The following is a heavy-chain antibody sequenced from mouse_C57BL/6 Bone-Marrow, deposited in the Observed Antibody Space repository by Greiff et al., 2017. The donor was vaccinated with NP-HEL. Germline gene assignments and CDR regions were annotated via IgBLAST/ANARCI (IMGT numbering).Heavy chain of an antibody. CDR1: GYAFSSSW. Sequence: VQLQQSGPELVKPGASVKISCKASGYAFSSSWMNWVKQRPGKGLEWIGRIYPGDGDTNYNGKFKGKATLTADKSSSTAYMQLSSLTSEDSAVYFCARYHRRRKNYAMDYWGQGTSVTVSS. D-gene: IGHD3-1*01. V-gene: IGHV1-82*01. CDR2: IYPGDGDT. CDR3: ARYHRRRKNYAMDY. J-gene: IGHJ4*01.